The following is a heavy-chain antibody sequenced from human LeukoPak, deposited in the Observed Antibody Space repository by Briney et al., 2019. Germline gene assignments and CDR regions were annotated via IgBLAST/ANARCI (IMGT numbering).Heavy chain of an antibody. V-gene: IGHV1-2*02. Sequence: ASVKVSCKASGYTFTGYYMHWVRQAPGQGLEWMGWINPNSGGTDYAQKFQGRVTMTRDTSISTAYMELNRLRSDDTAVYYCARDVQQLANYYYYGLDVWGQGTTVTVSS. CDR3: ARDVQQLANYYYYGLDV. CDR2: INPNSGGT. J-gene: IGHJ6*02. CDR1: GYTFTGYY. D-gene: IGHD6-13*01.